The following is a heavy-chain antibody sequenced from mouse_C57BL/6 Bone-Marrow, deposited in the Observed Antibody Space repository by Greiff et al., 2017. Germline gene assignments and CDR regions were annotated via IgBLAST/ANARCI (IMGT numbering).Heavy chain of an antibody. Sequence: EVQLVESGGDLVKPGGSLKLSCAASGYTFSSYGMSWVRQTPDKRLEWVGTISSGGSYTYYPDSVKGRFTISRDNAKNTLYLQMSSLKSEDTAMYYCARQLRAYWGQGTLVTVSA. CDR2: ISSGGSYT. D-gene: IGHD3-2*02. J-gene: IGHJ3*01. CDR1: GYTFSSYG. CDR3: ARQLRAY. V-gene: IGHV5-6*01.